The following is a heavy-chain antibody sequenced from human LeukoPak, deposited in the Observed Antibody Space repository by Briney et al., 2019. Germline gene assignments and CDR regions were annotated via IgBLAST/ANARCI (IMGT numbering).Heavy chain of an antibody. CDR3: ASSDYYDSSGSFDY. V-gene: IGHV4-38-2*01. CDR2: IYHSGST. CDR1: GYSISRGYY. Sequence: PSETLSLTCAVSGYSISRGYYWGWLRQPPGKGLEWIGSIYHSGSTYYNPSLKSRVTISVDTSKNQFSLKLSSVTAADTAVYYCASSDYYDSSGSFDYWGQGTLVTVSS. D-gene: IGHD3-22*01. J-gene: IGHJ4*02.